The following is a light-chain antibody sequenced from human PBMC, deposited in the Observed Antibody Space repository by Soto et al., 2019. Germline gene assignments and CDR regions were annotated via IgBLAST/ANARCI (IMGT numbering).Light chain of an antibody. CDR2: AAS. J-gene: IGKJ3*01. Sequence: DIQMTQSPSSLSASVGDRVTITCRASQTISKYLNWYQQKPGKAPKLLIYAASSLQSGVPSRFSGSGSGTDFTLTISSPQPEDFATYYCQQSYSTPIFTFGPGTKVEIK. CDR1: QTISKY. CDR3: QQSYSTPIFT. V-gene: IGKV1-39*01.